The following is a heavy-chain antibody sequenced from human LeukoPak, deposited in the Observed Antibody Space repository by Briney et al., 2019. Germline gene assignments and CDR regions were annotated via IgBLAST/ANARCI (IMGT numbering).Heavy chain of an antibody. Sequence: PSETLSLTCAVSGYSISSGYQWSWIRQSPGKWLWLICSIYHSGSAHYNPSLKSRVTISVETSKNQFSLKMYSVTAADTAVYYCARDPRWLTPDCTSTSCYENYFDPWGQGTLVTVSS. CDR3: ARDPRWLTPDCTSTSCYENYFDP. J-gene: IGHJ5*02. CDR1: GYSISSGYQ. V-gene: IGHV4-38-2*02. D-gene: IGHD2-2*01. CDR2: IYHSGSA.